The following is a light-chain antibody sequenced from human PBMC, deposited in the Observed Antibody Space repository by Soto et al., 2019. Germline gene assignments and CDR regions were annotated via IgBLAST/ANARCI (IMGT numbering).Light chain of an antibody. CDR3: QHYNKAPWT. CDR1: QDIYTY. V-gene: IGKV1-27*01. CDR2: GAS. J-gene: IGKJ1*01. Sequence: IQMTQSPSSLSASVGDRVTITCRASQDIYTYLAWHQHRPGKAPELLIYGASTLQAGVPSRFSGGGSGTHFVLTISSLQPEDVATYYCQHYNKAPWTFGQGTKV.